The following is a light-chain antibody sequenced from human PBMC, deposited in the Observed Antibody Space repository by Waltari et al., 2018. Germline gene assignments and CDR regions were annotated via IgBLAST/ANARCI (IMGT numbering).Light chain of an antibody. CDR3: SSQSSNDVVL. CDR2: DVS. J-gene: IGLJ2*01. V-gene: IGLV2-14*01. CDR1: SNDVGGYNP. Sequence: QSALTQPASVSGSPGQSVTIFCAGPSNDVGGYNPVSWYQEHPGQAPRVIIYDVSDRPSGVSDRFSGSKSGNTASLTISGLQAEDEADYYCSSQSSNDVVLFGGGTKLTVL.